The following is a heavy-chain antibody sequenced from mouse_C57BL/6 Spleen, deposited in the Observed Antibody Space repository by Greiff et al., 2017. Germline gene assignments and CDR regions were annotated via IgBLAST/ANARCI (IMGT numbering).Heavy chain of an antibody. D-gene: IGHD2-5*01. Sequence: QVHVKQSGAELVRPGASVTLSCKASGYTFTDYEMHWVKQTPVHGLEWIGAIDPETGGTAYNQKFKGKAILTADKSSSTAYMELRSLTSEDSAVYYCTRRGYSNSYYFDYWGQGTTLTVSS. J-gene: IGHJ2*01. CDR1: GYTFTDYE. CDR3: TRRGYSNSYYFDY. V-gene: IGHV1-15*01. CDR2: IDPETGGT.